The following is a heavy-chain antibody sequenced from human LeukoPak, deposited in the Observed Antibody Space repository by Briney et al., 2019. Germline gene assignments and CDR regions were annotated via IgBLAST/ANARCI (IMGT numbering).Heavy chain of an antibody. V-gene: IGHV1-3*01. CDR2: INAGNGNT. D-gene: IGHD3-3*01. J-gene: IGHJ4*02. Sequence: ASVKVSCKASGYTFTSYAMHWVRQAPGQRLEWMGWINAGNGNTKYSQKFQGRVTITRDTSASTAYMELRSLRSDDTAVYYCARGSDYDFWSGSHVDYWGQGTLVTVSS. CDR3: ARGSDYDFWSGSHVDY. CDR1: GYTFTSYA.